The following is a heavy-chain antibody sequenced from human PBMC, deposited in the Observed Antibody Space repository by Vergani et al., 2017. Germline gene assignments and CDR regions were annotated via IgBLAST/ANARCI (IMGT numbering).Heavy chain of an antibody. D-gene: IGHD2-15*01. V-gene: IGHV4-38-2*02. CDR3: ARTPPANDAPTWFAP. CDR2: IYHSGVT. J-gene: IGHJ5*02. CDR1: GYSISGGYY. Sequence: QVQLQESGPGVVRPSGTLYLKCSVSGYSISGGYYWAWLRQPPGKGLEWIGQIYHSGVTHYNPSFKSLVTMSVAASKNQFSLELDSVNAADTAIYYCARTPPANDAPTWFAPWGRGIRVTVSS.